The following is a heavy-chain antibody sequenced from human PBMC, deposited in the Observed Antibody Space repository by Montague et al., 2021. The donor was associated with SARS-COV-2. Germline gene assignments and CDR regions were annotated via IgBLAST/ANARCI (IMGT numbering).Heavy chain of an antibody. D-gene: IGHD3-9*01. CDR3: ARTYHDILTGYYTYDY. CDR2: IDWDDDK. V-gene: IGHV2-70*01. CDR1: GFSLSTSGTC. Sequence: PALVKPTQTLTLTCTFSGFSLSTSGTCVSWIRQPPGKALEWLALIDWDDDKYYSTSLKTRLTISKDTSKNQVVLTMTNMDPVDTATYYCARTYHDILTGYYTYDYWGQGTLVTVSS. J-gene: IGHJ4*02.